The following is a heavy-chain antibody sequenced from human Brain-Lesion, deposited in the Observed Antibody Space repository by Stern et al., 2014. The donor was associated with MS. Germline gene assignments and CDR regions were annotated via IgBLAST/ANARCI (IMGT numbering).Heavy chain of an antibody. D-gene: IGHD5-18*01. J-gene: IGHJ6*02. CDR2: INRGSDYI. CDR3: ARVETPLADFYYYYGMDV. Sequence: EVQLVESGGGLVKPGGSLRLSWAASGFTFSSYTMNWVRQAPGKGLEWVSSINRGSDYINHADPVKGRFTISRDNAKNSLYLQMNSLRAEDTALYYCARVETPLADFYYYYGMDVWGQGTTVTVSS. V-gene: IGHV3-21*01. CDR1: GFTFSSYT.